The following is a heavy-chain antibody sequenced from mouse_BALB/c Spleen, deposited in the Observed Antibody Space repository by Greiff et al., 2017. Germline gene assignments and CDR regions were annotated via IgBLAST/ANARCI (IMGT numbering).Heavy chain of an antibody. CDR3: ARNFGYGNYNYAMDY. CDR1: GFSLTSYG. J-gene: IGHJ4*01. D-gene: IGHD2-10*02. CDR2: IWSGGST. V-gene: IGHV2-4-1*01. Sequence: QVQLKESGPGLVQPSQSLSITCTVSGFSLTSYGVHWVRQSPGKGLEWLGVIWSGGSTDYNAAFISRLSISKDNSKSQVFFKMNSLQADDTAIYYCARNFGYGNYNYAMDYWGQGTSVTVSS.